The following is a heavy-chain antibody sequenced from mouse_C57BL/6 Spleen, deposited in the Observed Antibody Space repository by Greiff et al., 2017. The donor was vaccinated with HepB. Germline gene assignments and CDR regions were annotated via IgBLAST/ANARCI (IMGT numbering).Heavy chain of an antibody. Sequence: EVQLQQSGPELVKPGASVKIPCKASGYTFTDYNMDWVKQSHGKSLEWIGDINPNNGGTIYNQKFKGKATLTVDKSSSTAYMELRSLTSEDTAVYYCARSRVSTIVTTGYYFDYWGQGTTLTVSS. V-gene: IGHV1-18*01. CDR3: ARSRVSTIVTTGYYFDY. CDR1: GYTFTDYN. CDR2: INPNNGGT. D-gene: IGHD2-2*01. J-gene: IGHJ2*01.